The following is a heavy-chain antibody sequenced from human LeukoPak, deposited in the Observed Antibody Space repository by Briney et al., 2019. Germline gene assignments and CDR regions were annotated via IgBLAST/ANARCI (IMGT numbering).Heavy chain of an antibody. CDR3: AKDPPGYYYDSSGD. Sequence: GRSLRLSCAASGFTFSSYGMHWVRQAPGKGLEWVAVISYDGSNKYYADSVKGRFTISRDNSKNTLYLQMNSLRAEDTAVYYCAKDPPGYYYDSSGDWGQGTLVTVSS. J-gene: IGHJ4*02. CDR2: ISYDGSNK. V-gene: IGHV3-30*18. CDR1: GFTFSSYG. D-gene: IGHD3-22*01.